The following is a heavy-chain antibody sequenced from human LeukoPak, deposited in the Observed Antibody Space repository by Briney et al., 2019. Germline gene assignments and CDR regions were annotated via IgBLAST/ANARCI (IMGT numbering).Heavy chain of an antibody. CDR1: GGSISSSSYY. J-gene: IGHJ4*02. CDR2: IYYSGST. V-gene: IGHV4-39*07. D-gene: IGHD5-12*01. Sequence: SETLSLTCTVSGGSISSSSYYWAWIRQPPGKGLEWIGSIYYSGSTYYNPSLKSRVTISVDTSKNQFSLKLSSVTAADTAVYYCARERVRGGYTDYWGQGTLVTVYS. CDR3: ARERVRGGYTDY.